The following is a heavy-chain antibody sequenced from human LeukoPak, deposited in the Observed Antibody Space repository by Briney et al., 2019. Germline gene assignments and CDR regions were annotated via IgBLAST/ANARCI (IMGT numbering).Heavy chain of an antibody. CDR3: ARVPPAAMSFYYYYYMDV. D-gene: IGHD2-2*01. J-gene: IGHJ6*03. CDR1: GYTFTSYG. CDR2: ISAYNGNT. Sequence: ASVKVSCKASGYTFTSYGISWVRQAPGQGLEWMGWISAYNGNTNYAQKLQGRVTMTTDTSTSTAYMELRSLRSDDTAVYYCARVPPAAMSFYYYYYMDVWGKGTTVTVSS. V-gene: IGHV1-18*01.